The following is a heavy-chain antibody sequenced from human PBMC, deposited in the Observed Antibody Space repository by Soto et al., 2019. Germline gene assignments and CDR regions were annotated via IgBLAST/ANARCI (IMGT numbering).Heavy chain of an antibody. V-gene: IGHV3-30*03. Sequence: GGSLRLSCAVSGFTFSNYGMNWIRQAPGKGLEWLAGISKDGSDQFYADSAKGRFTISRDNSKNTLYLQMNSLTTEDTAVYYCAVTITDSGYSSNWLGPLFDYWGQGTLVTVSS. CDR3: AVTITDSGYSSNWLGPLFDY. CDR2: ISKDGSDQ. D-gene: IGHD6-13*01. J-gene: IGHJ4*02. CDR1: GFTFSNYG.